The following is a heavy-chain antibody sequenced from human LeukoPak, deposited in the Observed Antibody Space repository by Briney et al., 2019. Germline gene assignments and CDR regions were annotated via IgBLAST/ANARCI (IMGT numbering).Heavy chain of an antibody. D-gene: IGHD3-22*01. V-gene: IGHV4-4*07. J-gene: IGHJ3*02. CDR3: ARTYYYDSSGYYTDAFDI. CDR2: IYTSGST. Sequence: PSETQSLTCPVTADSISSYYRIWIREPAGKGLEWIGRIYTSGSTNYNPSLKSRVTMSVDTSKNQFSLKLSSVTAADTAVYYCARTYYYDSSGYYTDAFDIWGQGTMVTVSS. CDR1: ADSISSYY.